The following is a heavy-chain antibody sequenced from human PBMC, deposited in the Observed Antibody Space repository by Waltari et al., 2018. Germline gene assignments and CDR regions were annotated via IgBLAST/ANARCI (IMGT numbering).Heavy chain of an antibody. J-gene: IGHJ4*02. CDR1: GGSISSSY. CDR2: MYYSGCRGST. CDR3: ARGVTVAGPGNLDN. D-gene: IGHD6-19*01. V-gene: IGHV4-59*01. Sequence: QVQLQESGPGLVKPSETLALTCTVPGGSISSSYWSWIRQPPGKGLEWIGYMYYSGCRGSTYYSPSLRNRVTISVDTSKNQFSLRLSSVTAADTAVYYCARGVTVAGPGNLDNWGQGTLVTVSS.